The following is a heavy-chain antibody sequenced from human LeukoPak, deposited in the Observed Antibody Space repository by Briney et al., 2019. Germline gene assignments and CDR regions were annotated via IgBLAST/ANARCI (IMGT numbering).Heavy chain of an antibody. D-gene: IGHD6-6*01. CDR1: GDSISSSSSY. CDR3: ARDLFIAARRRGAFDI. V-gene: IGHV4-39*07. J-gene: IGHJ3*02. CDR2: IYYSGST. Sequence: SETLSLTCTVSGDSISSSSSYWGWIRQPPGEGLEWIGSIYYSGSTNYNPSLKSRVTISVDTSKNQFSLKLSSVTAADTAVYYCARDLFIAARRRGAFDIWGQGTMVTVSS.